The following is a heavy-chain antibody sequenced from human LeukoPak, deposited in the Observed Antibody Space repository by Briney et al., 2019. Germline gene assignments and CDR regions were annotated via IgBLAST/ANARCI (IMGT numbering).Heavy chain of an antibody. V-gene: IGHV4-39*01. CDR3: ARRVQQLSNSYNRDV. CDR2: IYYSGSA. Sequence: SETLSLTCTVSGGSISSSSYYWGWIRQPPGKGLEWIGSIYYSGSAYYNPSLKSRVTISVDTSKNQFSLKLSSVTAADTAVDYCARRVQQLSNSYNRDVGGKGTTVPVS. CDR1: GGSISSSSYY. D-gene: IGHD6-13*01. J-gene: IGHJ6*03.